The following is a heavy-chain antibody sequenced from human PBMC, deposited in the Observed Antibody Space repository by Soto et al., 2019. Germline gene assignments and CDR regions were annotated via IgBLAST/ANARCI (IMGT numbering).Heavy chain of an antibody. Sequence: ASVKVSCKASGCSFTNYDINWVRQATGQGLEWMGWMNPNSGYTSYAQKFQGRVTMTRNTSISTAYMELSNLRSEDTAVYYCARLSYSSWYGDYWGQGTLVTVSS. CDR3: ARLSYSSWYGDY. V-gene: IGHV1-8*01. J-gene: IGHJ4*02. CDR1: GCSFTNYD. CDR2: MNPNSGYT. D-gene: IGHD6-13*01.